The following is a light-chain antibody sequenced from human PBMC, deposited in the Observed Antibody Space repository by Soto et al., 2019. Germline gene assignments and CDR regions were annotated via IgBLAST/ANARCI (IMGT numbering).Light chain of an antibody. V-gene: IGKV1-39*01. CDR2: AAS. CDR3: QQSYSIPVT. CDR1: QSISTY. Sequence: DIQMTQSPSSLSASVGDRVTITCRASQSISTYLNWYQQKPGKAPKLLIYAASSLQSGVPSRFSGSGSGTEFTLTISSLQREDSATYYCQQSYSIPVTFGGGTKVEIK. J-gene: IGKJ4*01.